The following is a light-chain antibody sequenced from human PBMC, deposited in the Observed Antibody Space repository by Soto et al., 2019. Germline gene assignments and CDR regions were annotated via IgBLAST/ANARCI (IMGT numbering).Light chain of an antibody. Sequence: SYELTQPPSLSVSPGQTASITCSGDKLGDKYACWYQQKPGQSPVLVIYQENKRPSGIPERFSGSNSGNTATLTISGTQAMDEADYNCQAWDSTTVVFGGGTKVTVL. J-gene: IGLJ3*02. V-gene: IGLV3-1*01. CDR3: QAWDSTTVV. CDR2: QEN. CDR1: KLGDKY.